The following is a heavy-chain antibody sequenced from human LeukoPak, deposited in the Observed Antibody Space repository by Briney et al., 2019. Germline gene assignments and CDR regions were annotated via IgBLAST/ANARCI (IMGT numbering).Heavy chain of an antibody. CDR3: AKWSLTTWGYFDY. D-gene: IGHD1-14*01. CDR1: GXTFSSYA. V-gene: IGHV3-23*01. Sequence: GGSLRLSCAASGXTFSSYAVSWVRQAPGKGLEWVSAISGSGGSTYYADSVKGRFTISRDNSKNTLYLQMNSLRAEDTAVYYCAKWSLTTWGYFDYWGQGTLVTVSS. CDR2: ISGSGGST. J-gene: IGHJ4*02.